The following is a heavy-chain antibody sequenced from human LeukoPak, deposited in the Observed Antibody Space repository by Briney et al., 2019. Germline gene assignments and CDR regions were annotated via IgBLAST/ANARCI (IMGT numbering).Heavy chain of an antibody. CDR2: FDPEDGET. CDR3: ATDIICSSTSCSSFDY. D-gene: IGHD2-2*01. V-gene: IGHV1-24*01. Sequence: ASGKVSCKVSGYTLTELSMHWVRQAPGKGLEWMGGFDPEDGETIYAQKFQGRVTMTEDTSTDTAYMELSSLRSEDTAVYYCATDIICSSTSCSSFDYWGQGTLVTVSS. CDR1: GYTLTELS. J-gene: IGHJ4*02.